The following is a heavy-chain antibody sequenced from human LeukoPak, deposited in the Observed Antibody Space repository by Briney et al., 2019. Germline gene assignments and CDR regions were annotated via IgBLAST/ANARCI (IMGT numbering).Heavy chain of an antibody. CDR1: GGTFNNYA. Sequence: ASVKVSFKASGGTFNNYAVSWVRQAPGQGPEWMGRIIPMLEIANYAQNFQGRVTITADKSTSTVYMELSSLRSEDTAVYYCASGTYYYDSGGYYEYFQQWGQGTLVTVSS. J-gene: IGHJ1*01. CDR2: IIPMLEIA. CDR3: ASGTYYYDSGGYYEYFQQ. V-gene: IGHV1-69*04. D-gene: IGHD3-22*01.